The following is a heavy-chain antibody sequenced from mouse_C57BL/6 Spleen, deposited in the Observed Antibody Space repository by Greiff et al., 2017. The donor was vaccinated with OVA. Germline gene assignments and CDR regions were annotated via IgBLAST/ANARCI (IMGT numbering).Heavy chain of an antibody. V-gene: IGHV1-55*01. CDR3: ARYDGYYRYFDV. D-gene: IGHD2-3*01. Sequence: QVQLKQPGAELVKPGASVKMSCKASGYTFTSYWITWVKQRPGQGLEWIGDIYPGSGSTNYNEKFKSKATLTVDTSSSTAYMQLSSLTSEDSAVYYCARYDGYYRYFDVWGTGTTVTVSS. CDR1: GYTFTSYW. J-gene: IGHJ1*03. CDR2: IYPGSGST.